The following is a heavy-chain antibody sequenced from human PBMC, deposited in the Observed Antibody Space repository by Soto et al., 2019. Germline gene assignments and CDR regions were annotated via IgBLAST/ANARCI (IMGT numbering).Heavy chain of an antibody. J-gene: IGHJ4*02. V-gene: IGHV3-49*04. CDR2: IRNQTYSETT. Sequence: LRLSCTASVLTFGNYAISWVRQAPGKGLEWVGLIRNQTYSETTQYAPSLKGRFTISRDDSNSIAYLQMRSLQVDDSAVYYCTRAESPGMSYFFDCWGQGVLVTVSS. CDR3: TRAESPGMSYFFDC. CDR1: VLTFGNYA.